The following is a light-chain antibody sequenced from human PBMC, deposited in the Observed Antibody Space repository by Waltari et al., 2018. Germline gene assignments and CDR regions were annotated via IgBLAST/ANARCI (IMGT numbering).Light chain of an antibody. Sequence: QSVLTQPPSVSAAPGQEVTISCSGGSSNVGNNYVSWYQQLPGTAPKLLIYEHNKRPPGIPDRFSGSKSGTSATLGITGLQTGDEAVYYCGTWDSDLDAGVFGGGTKVTVL. CDR2: EHN. J-gene: IGLJ2*01. CDR3: GTWDSDLDAGV. V-gene: IGLV1-51*02. CDR1: SSNVGNNY.